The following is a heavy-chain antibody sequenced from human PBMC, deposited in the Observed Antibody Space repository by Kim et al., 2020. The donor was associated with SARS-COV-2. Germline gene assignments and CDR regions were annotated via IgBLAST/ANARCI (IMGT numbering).Heavy chain of an antibody. CDR3: VTYYYDLETIYFQH. D-gene: IGHD3-22*01. CDR2: INWNGGST. V-gene: IGHV3-20*01. Sequence: GGSLRLSCAASGFTFDDYGMSWVRQAPGKGLEWVSGINWNGGSTGYADSVKGRFTISRDNAKNSLYLQMNSLRAEDTALYHCVTYYYDLETIYFQHWGQGTLVTVSS. J-gene: IGHJ1*01. CDR1: GFTFDDYG.